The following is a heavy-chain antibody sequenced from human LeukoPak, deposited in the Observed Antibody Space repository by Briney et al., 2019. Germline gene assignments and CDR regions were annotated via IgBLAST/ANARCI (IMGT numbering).Heavy chain of an antibody. Sequence: SETLSLTCTVSGGSISSGDYYWSWIRQHPGKGLEWIGYIYYSGSTYYNPSLKSRVTISVDTSKNQFSLKLSSVTAADTAVYYCARVPPGVTTSRFDPWGQGTLVTVSS. D-gene: IGHD4-17*01. J-gene: IGHJ5*02. CDR1: GGSISSGDYY. CDR2: IYYSGST. V-gene: IGHV4-31*03. CDR3: ARVPPGVTTSRFDP.